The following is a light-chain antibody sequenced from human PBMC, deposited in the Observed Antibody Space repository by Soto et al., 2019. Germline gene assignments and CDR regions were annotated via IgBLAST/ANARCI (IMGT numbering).Light chain of an antibody. Sequence: DIVMTQSPLSLPVTPGEPASISCRSSQSLLHSNGYNYLDWYLQKPGQSPQLLIYLGSNRASGVPDRFSGSGSGTDFTLKLSRVEAEDVGVYYCMQALQTPRTVGQGTKVEIK. CDR3: MQALQTPRT. CDR1: QSLLHSNGYNY. J-gene: IGKJ1*01. V-gene: IGKV2-28*01. CDR2: LGS.